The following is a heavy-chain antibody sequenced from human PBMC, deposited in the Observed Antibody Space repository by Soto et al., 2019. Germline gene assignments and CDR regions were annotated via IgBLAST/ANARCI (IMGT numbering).Heavy chain of an antibody. CDR1: GGSISSSSYY. V-gene: IGHV4-39*01. Sequence: PAETLSLTCTVSGGSISSSSYYWGWIRQPPGKGLEWIGSIYYSGSTYYNPSLKSRVTISVDTSKNQFSLKLSSVTAADTAVYYCARRRMYYYGSGSHYTYYYYGMDVWGQGTTVTVS. CDR3: ARRRMYYYGSGSHYTYYYYGMDV. J-gene: IGHJ6*02. CDR2: IYYSGST. D-gene: IGHD3-10*01.